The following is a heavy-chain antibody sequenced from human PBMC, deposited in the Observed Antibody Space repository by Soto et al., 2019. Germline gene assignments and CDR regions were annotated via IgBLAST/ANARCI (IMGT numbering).Heavy chain of an antibody. D-gene: IGHD3-16*01. J-gene: IGHJ5*01. V-gene: IGHV1-46*01. CDR3: ARDFTGWPPDGVDS. CDR2: INPSGGST. Sequence: GQGLEWMGIINPSGGSTSYAQNFRGRVTMTTDASTSTAYMELRSLRYDDTAMYYCARDFTGWPPDGVDSWGQRTHVTVSS.